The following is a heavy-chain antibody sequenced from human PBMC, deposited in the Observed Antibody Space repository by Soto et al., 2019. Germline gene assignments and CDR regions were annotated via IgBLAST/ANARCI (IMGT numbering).Heavy chain of an antibody. CDR1: GGSVSNASFY. J-gene: IGHJ2*01. CDR3: VRVLDSSWYADL. D-gene: IGHD3-22*01. V-gene: IGHV4-61*03. Sequence: QVQLQESGPGLVKPSETLSLTCSVSGGSVSNASFYWTWIRQAPGTGLEYIGYIFYTGVTNYNPSLSSRVTISLDTSKTHFSLKLNAMTAADTAGDYCVRVLDSSWYADLWGRGTLVTVSS. CDR2: IFYTGVT.